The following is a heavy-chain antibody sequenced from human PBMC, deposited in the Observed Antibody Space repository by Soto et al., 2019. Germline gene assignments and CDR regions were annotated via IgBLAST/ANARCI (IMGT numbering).Heavy chain of an antibody. J-gene: IGHJ4*02. Sequence: QVQLVQSGAEVKKPGASVKVSCKASGYTFTSYDINWVRQATGQGLEWMGWMNPNSGNTGDAQKVQGRVTMTRNTTISTAYMERSSLRAEDTAVYYCASIWSGYVDYWGQGTLVTVSS. CDR3: ASIWSGYVDY. CDR1: GYTFTSYD. CDR2: MNPNSGNT. D-gene: IGHD3-3*01. V-gene: IGHV1-8*01.